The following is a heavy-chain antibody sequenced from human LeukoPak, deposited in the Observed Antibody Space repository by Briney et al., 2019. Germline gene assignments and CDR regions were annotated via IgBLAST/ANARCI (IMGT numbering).Heavy chain of an antibody. J-gene: IGHJ4*02. V-gene: IGHV3-48*01. D-gene: IGHD6-19*01. CDR2: ISSSSSTI. CDR3: ARGSSGWYGVQFDY. Sequence: GGSLRLSCAASGFTFSSYSMNWVRQAPGKGLEWVSYISSSSSTIYYADSVKDRFTISRDNAKNSLYLQMNSLRAEDTAVYYCARGSSGWYGVQFDYWGQGTLVTVSS. CDR1: GFTFSSYS.